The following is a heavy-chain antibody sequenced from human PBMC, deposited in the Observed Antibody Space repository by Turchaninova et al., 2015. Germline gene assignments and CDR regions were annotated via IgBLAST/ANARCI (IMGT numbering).Heavy chain of an antibody. CDR3: ARHLRSPFDY. J-gene: IGHJ4*02. V-gene: IGHV4-38-2*02. Sequence: QVQLQESGPGLVKSSETLSLTCTVSGYSISRGYYWGWIRQPPGKGLSWLGTIVYSGNTFYNPSLRSRVSFSVDTSKNPFCLKLSSVTAADTAVYYCARHLRSPFDYWGQGTLVTVSS. CDR1: GYSISRGYY. CDR2: IVYSGNT.